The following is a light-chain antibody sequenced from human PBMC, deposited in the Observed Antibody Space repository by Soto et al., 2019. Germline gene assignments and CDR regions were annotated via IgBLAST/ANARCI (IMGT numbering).Light chain of an antibody. Sequence: QSVLTQPASVSGSPGQSITISCTGTSSDVGGYNYVSWYQQHPGKAPKLMIXXXXXXXSGVSNRFSGSKSGNTASLTISGXXXXXXXXXXCSSYTSSSTYVFGTGTKVTVL. CDR2: XXX. CDR1: SSDVGGYNY. V-gene: IGLV2-14*01. CDR3: SSYTSSSTYV. J-gene: IGLJ1*01.